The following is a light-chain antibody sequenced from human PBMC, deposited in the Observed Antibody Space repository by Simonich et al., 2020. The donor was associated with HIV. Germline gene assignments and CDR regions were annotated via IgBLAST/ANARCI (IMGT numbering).Light chain of an antibody. CDR1: QSVSTSY. CDR2: DAS. V-gene: IGKV3D-20*01. J-gene: IGKJ4*01. CDR3: QQYNNWPLT. Sequence: EIVLTQSPGTLSLSPGERATLSCRASQSVSTSYLAWYQQKPGLAPRLLIYDASSRATGIPDRFSGSGSGTDFTLTISSLQSEDFAVYHCQQYNNWPLTFGGGTKVEIK.